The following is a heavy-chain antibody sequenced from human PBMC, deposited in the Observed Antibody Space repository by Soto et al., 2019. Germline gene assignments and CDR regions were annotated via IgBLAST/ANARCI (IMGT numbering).Heavy chain of an antibody. V-gene: IGHV4-4*07. J-gene: IGHJ6*02. Sequence: SETLSLTCTVSGGSISSYYWSWIRQPAGKGLEWIGRIYTSGSTNYNPSLKSRVTMSVATSKNQFSLKLSSVTAADTAVYYCARDGAMVRGVIIYYYYYGMDVWGQGTTVTVSS. CDR2: IYTSGST. D-gene: IGHD3-10*01. CDR1: GGSISSYY. CDR3: ARDGAMVRGVIIYYYYYGMDV.